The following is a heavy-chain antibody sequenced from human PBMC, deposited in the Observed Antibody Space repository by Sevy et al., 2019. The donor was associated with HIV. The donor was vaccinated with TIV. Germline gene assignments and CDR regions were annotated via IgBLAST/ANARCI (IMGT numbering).Heavy chain of an antibody. D-gene: IGHD3-10*01. J-gene: IGHJ6*02. Sequence: GGSLRLSCAASGFTFSSYGMHWVRQAPGKGLEWVAVISYDGSNKYYADSVKGRFTISRDNSKNTLYLQMNSLRAEDTAVYYCAKDLTSFTMVQGVIMRSYYYYYGMDVWGQGTTVTVSS. CDR1: GFTFSSYG. CDR3: AKDLTSFTMVQGVIMRSYYYYYGMDV. V-gene: IGHV3-30*18. CDR2: ISYDGSNK.